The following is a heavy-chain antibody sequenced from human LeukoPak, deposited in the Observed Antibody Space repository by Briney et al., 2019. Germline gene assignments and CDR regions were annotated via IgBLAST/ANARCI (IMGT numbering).Heavy chain of an antibody. D-gene: IGHD4-23*01. CDR1: GGSISSGGYS. Sequence: KTSETLSLTCAVSGGSISSGGYSWSWIRQPPGKGLEWIGYIYHSGSTYYNPSLKSRVTISVDRSKNQSSLKLSSVTAADTAVYYCAKRTVGYYYYGMDVWGQGTTVTVSS. J-gene: IGHJ6*02. CDR2: IYHSGST. CDR3: AKRTVGYYYYGMDV. V-gene: IGHV4-30-2*01.